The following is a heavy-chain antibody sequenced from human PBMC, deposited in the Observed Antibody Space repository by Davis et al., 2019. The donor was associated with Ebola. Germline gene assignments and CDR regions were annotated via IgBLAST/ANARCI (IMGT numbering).Heavy chain of an antibody. D-gene: IGHD1-26*01. CDR1: GFIFSSYW. V-gene: IGHV3-7*03. J-gene: IGHJ4*02. Sequence: PGGSLRLSCAASGFIFSSYWMSWVRQAPGKGLEWVAYIKEDGSEENYVDSVKGRFTISRDNAKNSLYLQMNSLRAEDTAVYYCGRGGRYPAFWGQGTLVTVSS. CDR2: IKEDGSEE. CDR3: GRGGRYPAF.